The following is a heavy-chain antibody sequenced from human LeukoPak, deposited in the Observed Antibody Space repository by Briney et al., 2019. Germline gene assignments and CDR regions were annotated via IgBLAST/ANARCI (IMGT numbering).Heavy chain of an antibody. J-gene: IGHJ4*02. CDR3: AKGGARLGYDFWSGYHDY. V-gene: IGHV3-9*01. D-gene: IGHD3-3*01. CDR2: IRWNNDRI. Sequence: GGSLRLSCAASGFTFDDHAMHCVRQPPGEGLEWVSHIRWNNDRIGYAVSLKGRFTISRDNAKNSLYLQMNSLRAEDTALYYCAKGGARLGYDFWSGYHDYWGQGTLVTASS. CDR1: GFTFDDHA.